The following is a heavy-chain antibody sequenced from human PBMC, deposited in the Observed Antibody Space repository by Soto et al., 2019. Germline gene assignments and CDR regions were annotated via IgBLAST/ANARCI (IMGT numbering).Heavy chain of an antibody. CDR2: MNPNSGNT. D-gene: IGHD5-12*01. CDR3: ARISGVATTGYYYYGMDV. J-gene: IGHJ6*02. CDR1: GYTFTSYD. V-gene: IGHV1-8*01. Sequence: ASVKVSCKASGYTFTSYDINWVRQATGQGLEWMGWMNPNSGNTGYAQKFQGRVTMTRNTSISTAYMELSSLRSEDTAVYYCARISGVATTGYYYYGMDVWGQGTTVTVSS.